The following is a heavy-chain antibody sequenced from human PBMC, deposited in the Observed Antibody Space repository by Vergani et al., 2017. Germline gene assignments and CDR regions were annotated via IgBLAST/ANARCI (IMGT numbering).Heavy chain of an antibody. Sequence: QVQLVESGGGVVQRGGSLRLSCATSGFTLSNYDMQWIRQGPGKGLEFVAFIQFDGSNQYYANSVKGRFTLSRDFSKNTLYLQMNSLRTDDTATYYCAKPLGVGGINYWGQEPRSSSLQ. CDR1: GFTLSNYD. D-gene: IGHD3-16*01. CDR2: IQFDGSNQ. CDR3: AKPLGVGGINY. V-gene: IGHV3-30*02. J-gene: IGHJ4*01.